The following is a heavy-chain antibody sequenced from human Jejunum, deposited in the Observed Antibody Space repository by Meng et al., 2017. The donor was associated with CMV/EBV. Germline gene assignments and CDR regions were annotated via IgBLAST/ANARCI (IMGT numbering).Heavy chain of an antibody. J-gene: IGHJ4*02. CDR3: AKDGGSFLDYYFDY. CDR2: INPNTGST. CDR1: EHTFTDYY. V-gene: IGHV1-2*02. Sequence: ASEHTFTDYYMLWVRQAPGQGLEWMGWINPNTGSTKYAQKFQGRITMTRDTSTNTAYMELTRLRSDDTALYYCAKDGGSFLDYYFDYWGQGTLVTVSS. D-gene: IGHD1-26*01.